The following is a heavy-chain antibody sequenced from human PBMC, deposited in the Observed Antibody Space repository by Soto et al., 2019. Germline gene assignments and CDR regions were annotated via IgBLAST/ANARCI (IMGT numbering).Heavy chain of an antibody. Sequence: PGGSLRLSCAASGFTVSSNYMSWVRQAPGKGLELVSFFYSADNAYYADSVRGRFIISRDNSKNALYLQMNSLRAEDTAVYYCARDHLGSLDYWGQGPLVTVSS. D-gene: IGHD3-16*01. V-gene: IGHV3-53*01. J-gene: IGHJ4*02. CDR1: GFTVSSNY. CDR2: FYSADNA. CDR3: ARDHLGSLDY.